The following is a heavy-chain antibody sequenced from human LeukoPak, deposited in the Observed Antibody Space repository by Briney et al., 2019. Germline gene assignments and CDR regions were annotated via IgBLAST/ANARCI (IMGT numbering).Heavy chain of an antibody. D-gene: IGHD4-23*01. Sequence: GESLKTSGKGSGYRFTSYWIGWGRQMPGKGLEWMGIIYPGDSDTRYSPSFQGQVTTSADKSISTAYLQWSSLKASDTAMYYCARRQMLGGNADYWGQGTLVTVSS. J-gene: IGHJ4*02. CDR2: IYPGDSDT. V-gene: IGHV5-51*01. CDR1: GYRFTSYW. CDR3: ARRQMLGGNADY.